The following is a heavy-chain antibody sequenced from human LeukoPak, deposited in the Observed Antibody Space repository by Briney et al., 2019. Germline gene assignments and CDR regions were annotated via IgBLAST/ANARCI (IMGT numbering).Heavy chain of an antibody. CDR3: ARGVNWIDP. CDR1: GGSIHNSNYY. Sequence: SETLSLTCTVSGGSIHNSNYYWGWIRQPPGKGLEWIGSVYYSGDTYYNPSLKSRVSISVDTSRNQFSLRLTSVTAADTAVYFCARGVNWIDPWGQGTLVTVSS. J-gene: IGHJ5*02. CDR2: VYYSGDT. V-gene: IGHV4-39*01. D-gene: IGHD3-10*01.